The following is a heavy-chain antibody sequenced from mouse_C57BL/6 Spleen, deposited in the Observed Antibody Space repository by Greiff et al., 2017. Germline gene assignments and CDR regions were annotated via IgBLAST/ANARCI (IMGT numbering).Heavy chain of an antibody. D-gene: IGHD3-1*01. V-gene: IGHV1-54*01. CDR1: GYAFTNYL. CDR3: ASWGYGFAY. J-gene: IGHJ3*01. CDR2: INPGSGGT. Sequence: QVQLQQSGAELVRPGTSVKVSCKASGYAFTNYLIEWVKQRPGQGLEWIGVINPGSGGTNYNEKFKGKATLTADKSSSPAYMQLSSLTSEDSAVXFCASWGYGFAYWGQGTLVTVSA.